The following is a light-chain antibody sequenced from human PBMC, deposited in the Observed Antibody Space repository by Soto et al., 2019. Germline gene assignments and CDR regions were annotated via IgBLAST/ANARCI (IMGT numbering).Light chain of an antibody. V-gene: IGKV3-20*01. J-gene: IGKJ2*01. CDR2: AAS. CDR1: RSFASSY. Sequence: EIVLTQSPDTLSLSPGERATLACRASRSFASSYLAWYQQKPGQAPRLLIYAASTRATGIPHRFSGSGSGTDFTLTISRLETEDSAVYYCQHYGSAPPYTFGEGTKLEIK. CDR3: QHYGSAPPYT.